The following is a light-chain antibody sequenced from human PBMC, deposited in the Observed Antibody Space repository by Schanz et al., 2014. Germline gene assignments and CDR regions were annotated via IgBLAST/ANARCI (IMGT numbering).Light chain of an antibody. J-gene: IGLJ3*02. Sequence: QSALTQPPSASGSPGQSVTISCTGTSSDVGGYNYVSWYQQHPGKAPTLMIYDVSDRPSGVSDRFSGSKSGNTASLTISGLQAEDEADYYCSSYTSSSTQVFGGGTKLTVL. CDR3: SSYTSSSTQV. CDR1: SSDVGGYNY. V-gene: IGLV2-14*01. CDR2: DVS.